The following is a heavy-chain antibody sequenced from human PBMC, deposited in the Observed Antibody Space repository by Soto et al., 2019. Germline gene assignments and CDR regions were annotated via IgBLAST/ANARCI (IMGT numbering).Heavy chain of an antibody. J-gene: IGHJ6*02. CDR2: ISYDGSNK. CDR1: GFTFSSYA. V-gene: IGHV3-30-3*01. Sequence: QVQLVESGGGVVQPGRSLRLSCAASGFTFSSYAMHWVRQAPGKGLEGGAVISYDGSNKYYADSVKGRFTISRDNSKNTLYLQMNSLRAEDTAVYYCAREYSSSSSLYYGMDVWGQGTTVTVSS. D-gene: IGHD6-6*01. CDR3: AREYSSSSSLYYGMDV.